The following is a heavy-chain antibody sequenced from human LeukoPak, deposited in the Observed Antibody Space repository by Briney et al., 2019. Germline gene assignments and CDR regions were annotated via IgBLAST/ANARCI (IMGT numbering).Heavy chain of an antibody. CDR2: IYYSGST. CDR3: AGHGGYSSSWSIDY. Sequence: SETLSLTCTVSGGSISSYYWSWIRQPPGKGLEWIGYIYYSGSTNYNPSLKSRVTISVDTSKNQFSLKLSSVTAADTAVYYCAGHGGYSSSWSIDYWGQGTLVTVSS. V-gene: IGHV4-59*08. CDR1: GGSISSYY. D-gene: IGHD6-13*01. J-gene: IGHJ4*02.